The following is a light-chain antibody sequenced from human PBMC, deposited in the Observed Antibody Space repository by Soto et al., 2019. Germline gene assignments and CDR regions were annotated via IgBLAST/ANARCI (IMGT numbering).Light chain of an antibody. J-gene: IGKJ4*01. CDR2: GAS. CDR3: QQYDSSPLT. V-gene: IGKV3-20*01. CDR1: QSVSSNF. Sequence: EIVLTQSPGTLSLSPGERATLSCRASQSVSSNFLAWYQQKPGQAPRLLIYGASSRATGIPDRFSDSGSGTDFTLTISRLEPEDFAVYYCQQYDSSPLTFGGGTKVEIK.